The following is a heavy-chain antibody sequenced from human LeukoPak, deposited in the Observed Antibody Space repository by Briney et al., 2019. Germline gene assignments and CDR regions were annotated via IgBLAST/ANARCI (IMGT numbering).Heavy chain of an antibody. CDR1: GGSISSGDYY. CDR3: ARVRGYFDY. J-gene: IGHJ4*02. D-gene: IGHD3-16*01. V-gene: IGHV4-30-4*01. CDR2: IYYSGCT. Sequence: ASQTLSFTCTVSGGSISSGDYYWSWIRQPPGKGLEWIGYIYYSGCTYYNPSLKSRVTISVDTSKNQFSLKLSSVTAADTAVYYCARVRGYFDYWGQGTLVTVSS.